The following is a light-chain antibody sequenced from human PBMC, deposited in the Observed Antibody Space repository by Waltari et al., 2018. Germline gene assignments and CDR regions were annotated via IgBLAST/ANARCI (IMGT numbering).Light chain of an antibody. V-gene: IGKV4-1*01. J-gene: IGKJ2*01. CDR2: WSS. CDR3: QQYYSPFSFT. Sequence: DVVVTQSPDSLAVSLGERATINCKSSQSVLYSFDNRPYLAWYQQKPGQPPKLLIYWSSTRESGVPDRFIGSGSGTDFTLTISSLQAEDVAVYYCQQYYSPFSFTFGQGTKVEIK. CDR1: QSVLYSFDNRPY.